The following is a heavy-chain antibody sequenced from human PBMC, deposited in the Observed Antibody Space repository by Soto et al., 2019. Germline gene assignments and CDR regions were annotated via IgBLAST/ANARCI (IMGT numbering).Heavy chain of an antibody. CDR2: ISAYNGNT. CDR1: GYTFTSYG. V-gene: IGHV1-18*04. Sequence: QVQLVQSGAEVKKPGASVKVSCKASGYTFTSYGISWVRQAPGQGLEWMGWISAYNGNTNYAQKLQGRVTMTTDTSTSTAYMELRSLRSDDTAVYYCARERVPRTLSGSYLVEWVYWGQGTLVTVSS. CDR3: ARERVPRTLSGSYLVEWVY. D-gene: IGHD1-26*01. J-gene: IGHJ4*02.